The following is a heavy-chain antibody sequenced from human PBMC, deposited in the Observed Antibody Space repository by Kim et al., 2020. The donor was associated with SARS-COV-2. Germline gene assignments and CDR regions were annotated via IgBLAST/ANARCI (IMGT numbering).Heavy chain of an antibody. D-gene: IGHD5-12*01. Sequence: ASVKVSCKVSGYTLTELSMHWVRQAPGKGLEWMGGFDPEDGETIYAQKFQGRVTMTEDTSTDTAYMELSSLRSEDTAVYYCATSHDLVATIKSRAFDIWGQGTMVTVSS. CDR3: ATSHDLVATIKSRAFDI. V-gene: IGHV1-24*01. CDR1: GYTLTELS. J-gene: IGHJ3*02. CDR2: FDPEDGET.